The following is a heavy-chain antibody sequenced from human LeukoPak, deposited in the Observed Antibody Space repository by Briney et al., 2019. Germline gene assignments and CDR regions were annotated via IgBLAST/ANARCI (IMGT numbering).Heavy chain of an antibody. D-gene: IGHD3-9*01. Sequence: GGSLSLFCAASGFTFSSYEMNWVRQAPGKGVEGVSYISISGSTIFYADAVKGRFTISRDNVKKSVYLQINSLRAEDTAVYYCVGNSDILTAPSWFDPWGQGTLVTVSS. CDR1: GFTFSSYE. J-gene: IGHJ5*02. V-gene: IGHV3-48*03. CDR3: VGNSDILTAPSWFDP. CDR2: ISISGSTI.